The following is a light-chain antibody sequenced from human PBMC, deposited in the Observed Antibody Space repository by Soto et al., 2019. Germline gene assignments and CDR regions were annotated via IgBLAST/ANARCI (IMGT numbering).Light chain of an antibody. CDR2: SAS. V-gene: IGKV1-39*01. J-gene: IGKJ4*01. Sequence: DIQMTQSPSSLSASVGDRVTITCRASQSISSYLNWYQQKPGKAPNLLIYSASKLHSGVPSRFSGSGSGTDFTLIISSLQTEDFATYYCQQSSSNPLTFGGGTKVDIK. CDR1: QSISSY. CDR3: QQSSSNPLT.